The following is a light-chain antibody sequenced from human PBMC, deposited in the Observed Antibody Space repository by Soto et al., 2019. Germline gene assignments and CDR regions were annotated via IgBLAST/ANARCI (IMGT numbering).Light chain of an antibody. CDR3: TSYISSSTHVV. CDR2: DVS. J-gene: IGLJ2*01. V-gene: IGLV2-14*01. CDR1: SSDIGGYNY. Sequence: QSALTQPASVSGSPGQSITISCTGTSSDIGGYNYVSWYQQHPAKAPKLVIYDVSNRPSGVSNRFSGSKSGNTASLTISGLQAEDEADYYCTSYISSSTHVVFGGWTKLTVL.